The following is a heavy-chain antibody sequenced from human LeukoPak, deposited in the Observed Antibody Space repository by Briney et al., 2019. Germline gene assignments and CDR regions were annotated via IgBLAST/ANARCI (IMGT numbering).Heavy chain of an antibody. D-gene: IGHD3-3*01. J-gene: IGHJ5*02. CDR1: GYTFTSYA. CDR2: INAGNGNT. Sequence: ASVKVSCKASGYTFTSYAMHWVRQAPGQRLEWMGWINAGNGNTKYSQKFQGRVTITRDTSASTAYMELSSLRPEDTAVYYCARDPTYYDFWSGYHFMFDPWGQGTLVTVSS. CDR3: ARDPTYYDFWSGYHFMFDP. V-gene: IGHV1-3*01.